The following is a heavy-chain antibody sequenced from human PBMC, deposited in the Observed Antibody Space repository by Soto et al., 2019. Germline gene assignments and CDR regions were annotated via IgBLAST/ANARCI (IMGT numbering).Heavy chain of an antibody. CDR2: INPLGGST. V-gene: IGHV1-46*01. D-gene: IGHD1-20*01. CDR1: GYPFTSNY. CDR3: ARDLTADSIQESRLSDWFDP. Sequence: ASVKVSCKASGYPFTSNYIHWVRQAPGQGLEWMGIINPLGGSTSYAQKFQDRLTMTRDTSTNTVYMELSRLTSEDTAMYFCARDLTADSIQESRLSDWFDPWGQGTTVTVSS. J-gene: IGHJ5*02.